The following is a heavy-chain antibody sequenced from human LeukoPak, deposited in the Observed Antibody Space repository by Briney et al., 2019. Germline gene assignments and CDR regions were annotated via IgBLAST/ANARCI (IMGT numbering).Heavy chain of an antibody. D-gene: IGHD3-22*01. CDR1: GFTFSSYW. Sequence: PGGSLRLSCAASGFTFSSYWMHWVRQAPGKGLVWVSRINSDGSSTSYADSVKGRFTISRDNAKNTLYLQMNSLRAEDTAVYYCARAGRSSSGYYTSFDYWGQGTLVTVSS. CDR2: INSDGSST. V-gene: IGHV3-74*01. J-gene: IGHJ4*02. CDR3: ARAGRSSSGYYTSFDY.